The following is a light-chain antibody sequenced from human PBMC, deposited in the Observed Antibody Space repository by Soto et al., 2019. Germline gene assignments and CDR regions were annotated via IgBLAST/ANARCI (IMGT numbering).Light chain of an antibody. CDR1: SSNIGSNY. J-gene: IGLJ3*02. CDR2: RNN. CDR3: ATWEHNLPARV. Sequence: QSVLIQPPSASGTPGQRVTISCSGSSSNIGSNYVYWFQQLPGAAPKLLIHRNNQRPSGVPDRFSGSKSGTSASLAISGLRSEDEADFYCATWEHNLPARVFGGGTQLTVL. V-gene: IGLV1-47*01.